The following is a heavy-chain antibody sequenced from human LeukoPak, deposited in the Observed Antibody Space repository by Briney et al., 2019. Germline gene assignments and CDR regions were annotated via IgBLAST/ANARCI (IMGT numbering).Heavy chain of an antibody. Sequence: PSETLSLTCTVSGGSISSYYWNWIRQPPGKGLEWIAYIYYSGNTNYNPSLKSRVTISVDTSKNQFSLKLSSVTAADTAVYFCARTTEGYCRGRSCYSYYYYMDVWGKGTPVTVSS. CDR1: GGSISSYY. CDR3: ARTTEGYCRGRSCYSYYYYMDV. CDR2: IYYSGNT. D-gene: IGHD2-15*01. V-gene: IGHV4-59*01. J-gene: IGHJ6*03.